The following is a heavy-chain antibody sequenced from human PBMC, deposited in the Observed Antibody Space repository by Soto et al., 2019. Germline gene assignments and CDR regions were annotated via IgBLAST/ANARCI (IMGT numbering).Heavy chain of an antibody. CDR3: ARHSSGYFPGAFDI. Sequence: PGGSLRLSCAASGFTVSSNYMSWVRQAPGKGLEWVSVIYSGGSTYYADSVKGRFTISRDNSKNTLYLQMNSLRAEDTAVYYCARHSSGYFPGAFDIWGQGTMVTVSS. J-gene: IGHJ3*02. D-gene: IGHD3-22*01. CDR2: IYSGGST. V-gene: IGHV3-53*01. CDR1: GFTVSSNY.